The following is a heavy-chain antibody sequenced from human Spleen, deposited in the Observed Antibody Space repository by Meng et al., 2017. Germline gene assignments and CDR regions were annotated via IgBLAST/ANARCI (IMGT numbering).Heavy chain of an antibody. CDR1: GFIFSRDG. Sequence: VPLVEAGGGVVQPGGSLSLSFVASGFIFSRDGMHWVRQAPGKGLEWVAVFPYDGGNKYYADSVKGRFTISRDTSMNTVYLQMNSLRVEDTALYYCARDRSGWSTVDYWGQGTMVTVSS. CDR2: FPYDGGNK. CDR3: ARDRSGWSTVDY. V-gene: IGHV3-30*03. D-gene: IGHD6-19*01. J-gene: IGHJ4*02.